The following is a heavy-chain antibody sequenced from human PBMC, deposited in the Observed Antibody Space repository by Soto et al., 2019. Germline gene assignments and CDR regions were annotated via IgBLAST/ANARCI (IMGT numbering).Heavy chain of an antibody. CDR1: GFTFSNAW. D-gene: IGHD2-2*01. CDR2: IKSKTNGGTT. J-gene: IGHJ4*02. V-gene: IGHV3-15*01. Sequence: EVQLVESGGGLVKPGGSLRLSCAASGFTFSNAWMSWVRQAPGKGLEWVGLIKSKTNGGTTDYAAPVQGRFSISRDDSKNTLYLQMNSLKTEDTALYYCNTVPSGCRVVVPTGDWGQGTLVTVSS. CDR3: NTVPSGCRVVVPTGD.